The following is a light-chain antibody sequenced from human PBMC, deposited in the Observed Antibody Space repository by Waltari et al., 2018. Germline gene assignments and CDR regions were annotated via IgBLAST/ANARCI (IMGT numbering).Light chain of an antibody. CDR2: DVT. CDR1: SSDVGRCNY. CDR3: CSYTGSSTRV. J-gene: IGLJ3*02. Sequence: QSALPQPASVSGSPGQSLTIPCTGNSSDVGRCNYVSWYQHHPVKAPNLVIFDVTNRPSGVSNRFSGSTSGNTASLTISGLQAEDEADYYCCSYTGSSTRVFGGGTKLTVL. V-gene: IGLV2-14*03.